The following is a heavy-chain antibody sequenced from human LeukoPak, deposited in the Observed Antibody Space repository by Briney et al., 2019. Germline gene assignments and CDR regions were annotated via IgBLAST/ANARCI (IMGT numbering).Heavy chain of an antibody. CDR2: IYYSGST. CDR1: GGSISSYY. D-gene: IGHD3-10*01. J-gene: IGHJ1*01. CDR3: AGSPHMVRGVIYQH. Sequence: SETLSLTCTVSGGSISSYYWSWIRQPPGKGLEWIGYIYYSGSTNYNPSLKSRVTISVDTSKNQFSLKLSSVTAADTAVYYCAGSPHMVRGVIYQHWGQGTLVTVSS. V-gene: IGHV4-59*01.